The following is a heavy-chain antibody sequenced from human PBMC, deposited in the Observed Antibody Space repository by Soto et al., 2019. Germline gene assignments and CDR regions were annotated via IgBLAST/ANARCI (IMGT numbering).Heavy chain of an antibody. Sequence: QVQLQESGPGLVKPSQTLSLTCTVSGGSISSGGYYWSWIRQHPGKGLEWIGYIYYSGSTYYNPSLTRRVTISVATSKTQFSLKLSSVTAADTAVYYCASCSGYYYYGMDVWGQGTTVTVSS. CDR3: ASCSGYYYYGMDV. J-gene: IGHJ6*02. V-gene: IGHV4-31*03. D-gene: IGHD2-15*01. CDR2: IYYSGST. CDR1: GGSISSGGYY.